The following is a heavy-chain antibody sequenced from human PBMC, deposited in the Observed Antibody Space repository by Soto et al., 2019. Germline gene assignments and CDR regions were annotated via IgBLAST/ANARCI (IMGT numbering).Heavy chain of an antibody. Sequence: QVHLRESGPGLVKSSETLSLTCTVSGDSVTNYFWSWMRQPPGKGLEWIGHMYHVGRTNYSPSLKSRVTMSLDSSKNQFSLNLSSVTAADTAVYFCARDPGYCTNGVCPIFDFWGQGVLVAVSS. J-gene: IGHJ4*02. CDR3: ARDPGYCTNGVCPIFDF. V-gene: IGHV4-59*02. CDR1: GDSVTNYF. D-gene: IGHD2-8*01. CDR2: MYHVGRT.